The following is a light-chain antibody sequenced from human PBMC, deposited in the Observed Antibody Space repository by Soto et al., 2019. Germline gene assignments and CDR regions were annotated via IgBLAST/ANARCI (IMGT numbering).Light chain of an antibody. CDR3: SSYTSSTTHV. CDR2: EVN. J-gene: IGLJ2*01. Sequence: QSVLTQPASVSGSPGQSITISCTGTSSDIGGYIYVSWYQQHPGKAPKLMIYEVNNRPSGVSNRFSGSKSGNTASLTISGLQAEDEADYYCSSYTSSTTHVFGGGTKLTVL. V-gene: IGLV2-14*01. CDR1: SSDIGGYIY.